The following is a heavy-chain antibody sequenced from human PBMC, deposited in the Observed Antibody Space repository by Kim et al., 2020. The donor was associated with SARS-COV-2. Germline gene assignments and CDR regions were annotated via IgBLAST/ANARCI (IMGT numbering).Heavy chain of an antibody. V-gene: IGHV1-18*01. Sequence: ASVKVSCKTSGYTFTSYGISWVRQAPGQGLEWMGRISAYNGNTNYAQKLQGRVTMTTDTSTSTAYMKLRSLSTDYTAVYYCARDALWFGHYNWFDTWGQRTMVNVSS. CDR3: ARDALWFGHYNWFDT. J-gene: IGHJ5*02. CDR2: ISAYNGNT. D-gene: IGHD3-10*01. CDR1: GYTFTSYG.